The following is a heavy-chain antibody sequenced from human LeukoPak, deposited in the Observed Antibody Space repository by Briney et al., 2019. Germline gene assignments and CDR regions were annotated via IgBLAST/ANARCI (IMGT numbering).Heavy chain of an antibody. CDR3: ARVTRYCSSTSCPPDYYYYYMDV. D-gene: IGHD2-2*01. CDR1: GYTFTGYY. CDR2: INPNSGGT. V-gene: IGHV1-2*02. Sequence: ASVKVSCKASGYTFTGYYMHWVRQAPGQGLEWMGWINPNSGGTNYAQKFQGRVTMTRDTSISTAYMELSRLRSDDTAVYYCARVTRYCSSTSCPPDYYYYYMDVWGKGTTVTVSS. J-gene: IGHJ6*03.